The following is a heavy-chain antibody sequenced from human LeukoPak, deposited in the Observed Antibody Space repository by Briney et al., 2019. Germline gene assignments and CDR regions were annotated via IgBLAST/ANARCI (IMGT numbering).Heavy chain of an antibody. CDR2: INHSGST. Sequence: SETLSLTCAVYGGSFSGYYWSWIRQPPGKGLEWIGEINHSGSTNYNPSLKSRVTISVDTSKKQFSLKLSSVTAADTAVYYCARRRGLYCSSTSCPVDYWGQGTLVTVSS. V-gene: IGHV4-34*01. CDR3: ARRRGLYCSSTSCPVDY. CDR1: GGSFSGYY. J-gene: IGHJ4*02. D-gene: IGHD2-2*01.